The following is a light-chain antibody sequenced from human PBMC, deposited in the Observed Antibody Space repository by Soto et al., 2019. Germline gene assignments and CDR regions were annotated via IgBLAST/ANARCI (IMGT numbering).Light chain of an antibody. V-gene: IGKV2-30*01. CDR2: KVS. Sequence: DVVVTQSPLSLPVTLGQAASISCRSSQSLVFSDGNTYLSWFQQRPGQSPRRLIYKVSTRDSGVPARFSGSGSGTEFTLKISSVEAEDVGVYYCMQGTHWPPITFGQGTRLDIK. J-gene: IGKJ5*01. CDR3: MQGTHWPPIT. CDR1: QSLVFSDGNTY.